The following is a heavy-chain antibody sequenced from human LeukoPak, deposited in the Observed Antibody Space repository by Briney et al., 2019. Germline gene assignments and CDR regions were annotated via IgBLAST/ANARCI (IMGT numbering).Heavy chain of an antibody. Sequence: PGGSLRLSCAASGFTFSTYAMSWVRQAPGKGLEWVSTITSVGGTYYADSVKGRFTISRDNSKDTLYLQMNSLRAEDTAEYYCSKGHDSGWNSYDHWGQGTLVTVSS. CDR2: ITSVGGT. CDR3: SKGHDSGWNSYDH. J-gene: IGHJ4*02. D-gene: IGHD6-19*01. V-gene: IGHV3-23*01. CDR1: GFTFSTYA.